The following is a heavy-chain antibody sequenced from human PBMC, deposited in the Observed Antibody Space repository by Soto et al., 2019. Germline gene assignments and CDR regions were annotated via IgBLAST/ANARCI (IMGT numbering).Heavy chain of an antibody. D-gene: IGHD3-10*01. V-gene: IGHV1-69*08. CDR2: IIPILGIA. CDR1: GGTFSSYT. J-gene: IGHJ6*02. Sequence: QVQLVQSGAEVKKPGSSVKVSCKASGGTFSSYTISWVRQAPGQGLEWMGRIIPILGIANYAQKFQGRVTXTXDXXTSKAYMELSSLRSEDTAVYYCARDASRGGYGMDVWGQGTTVTVSS. CDR3: ARDASRGGYGMDV.